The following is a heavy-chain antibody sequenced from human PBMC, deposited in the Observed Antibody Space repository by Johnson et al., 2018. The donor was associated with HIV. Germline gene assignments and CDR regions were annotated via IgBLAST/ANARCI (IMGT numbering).Heavy chain of an antibody. Sequence: HVQLVESGGGVVQPGGSLRLSCAASGFTFSSYGMHWVRQAPGKGLEWVAFIRYDGSNKYYADSVKGRFTISRDNSKNTLYLQMNSLRAEDTAVYYCAKPSTESAFDIWGQGTMVTVSS. D-gene: IGHD1-1*01. V-gene: IGHV3-30*02. CDR2: IRYDGSNK. J-gene: IGHJ3*02. CDR3: AKPSTESAFDI. CDR1: GFTFSSYG.